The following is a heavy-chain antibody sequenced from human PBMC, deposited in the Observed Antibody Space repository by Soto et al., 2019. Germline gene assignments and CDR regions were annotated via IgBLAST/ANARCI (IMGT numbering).Heavy chain of an antibody. J-gene: IGHJ6*02. V-gene: IGHV4-31*03. CDR2: IYYSGST. CDR3: ARDGGITIFGVVPTFYGMDV. Sequence: SETLSLTCTVSGGSISSGGYYWSWIRQHPGKGLEWIGYIYYSGSTYYNPSLKSRVTISVDTSKNQFSLKLSSVTAADTAVYYCARDGGITIFGVVPTFYGMDVWGQGTTVTVSS. CDR1: GGSISSGGYY. D-gene: IGHD3-3*01.